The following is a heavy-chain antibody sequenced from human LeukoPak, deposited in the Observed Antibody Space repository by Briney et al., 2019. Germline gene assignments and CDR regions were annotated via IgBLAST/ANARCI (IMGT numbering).Heavy chain of an antibody. J-gene: IGHJ4*02. Sequence: GGSLRLSCAASGFTFSSYAMSWVRQDPGKGLEWVSAISGSGGSTYYADSVKGRFTISRDNSKNTLYLQMNSLRAEDTAVYYCAKVGGLGYCSSTSCWFDYWGQGTLVTVSS. CDR1: GFTFSSYA. V-gene: IGHV3-23*01. CDR2: ISGSGGST. CDR3: AKVGGLGYCSSTSCWFDY. D-gene: IGHD2-2*01.